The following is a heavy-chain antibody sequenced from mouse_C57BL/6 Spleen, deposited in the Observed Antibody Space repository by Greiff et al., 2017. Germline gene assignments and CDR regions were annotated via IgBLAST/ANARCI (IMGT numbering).Heavy chain of an antibody. Sequence: QVQLQQSGAELVKPGASVKLSCKASGYTFTEYSIHWVKQRSGQGLEWIGWFYPGSGSIKYNEKFKDKATFTADKSSSTAYMQLSRLTSEDSAVYFCASHEDFPRYFDYWGTGTTLTVSS. J-gene: IGHJ2*01. V-gene: IGHV1-62-2*01. CDR1: GYTFTEYS. CDR2: FYPGSGSI. CDR3: ASHEDFPRYFDY.